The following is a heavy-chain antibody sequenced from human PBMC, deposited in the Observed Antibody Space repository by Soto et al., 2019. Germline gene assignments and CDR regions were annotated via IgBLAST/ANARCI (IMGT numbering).Heavy chain of an antibody. Sequence: ESGGGVVQPGRSLRLSCAASGFTFSSYGMHWVRQAPGKGLEWVAVIWYDGSNKYYADSVKGRFTISRDNSKNTLYLQMNSLRAEDTAVYYCARDSGSYDFGAADYWGQGTLVTVSS. J-gene: IGHJ4*02. CDR2: IWYDGSNK. V-gene: IGHV3-33*01. CDR3: ARDSGSYDFGAADY. CDR1: GFTFSSYG. D-gene: IGHD1-26*01.